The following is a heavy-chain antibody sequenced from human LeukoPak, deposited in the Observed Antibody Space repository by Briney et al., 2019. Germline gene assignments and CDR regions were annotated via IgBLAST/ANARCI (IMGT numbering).Heavy chain of an antibody. J-gene: IGHJ6*02. Sequence: GGSLRLSCAASGFTFDDYAMHWVRQAPGEGLEWVSLISGDGGSTYYADSVKGRFTISRDNSKNSLYLQMNSLRTEDTALYYCAKDISNCTNGVCYFAYYYYGMDVWGQGTTVTVSS. D-gene: IGHD2-8*01. CDR2: ISGDGGST. CDR1: GFTFDDYA. V-gene: IGHV3-43*02. CDR3: AKDISNCTNGVCYFAYYYYGMDV.